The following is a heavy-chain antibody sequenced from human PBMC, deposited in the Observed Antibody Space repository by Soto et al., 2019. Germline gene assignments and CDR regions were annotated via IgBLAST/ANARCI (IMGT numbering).Heavy chain of an antibody. CDR3: ARRREYCSASSCYLVDTNWVYYFDS. CDR2: IYPGDSDT. Sequence: PGESLKISCKGSGYNFATYWIGWVRQIPGKGPEWMGIIYPGDSDTRYTPSFQGQVTISADKSGGASYVHWDSLKASDTAMYYCARRREYCSASSCYLVDTNWVYYFDSWGQGTLVTVSS. J-gene: IGHJ4*02. CDR1: GYNFATYW. D-gene: IGHD2-2*01. V-gene: IGHV5-51*01.